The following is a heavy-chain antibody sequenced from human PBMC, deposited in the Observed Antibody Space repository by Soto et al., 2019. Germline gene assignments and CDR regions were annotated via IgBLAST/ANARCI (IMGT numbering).Heavy chain of an antibody. D-gene: IGHD1-26*01. V-gene: IGHV3-30-3*01. CDR3: ARALVGAAYYYYGMDV. CDR2: ISYDGSNK. Sequence: VQLVESGGGVVQPGRSLRLSCAASGFTFSSYAMHWVRQAPGKGLEWVAVISYDGSNKYYADSVKGRFTISRDNSKNTLYLQMNSLRAEDTAVYYCARALVGAAYYYYGMDVWGQGTTVTVSS. J-gene: IGHJ6*02. CDR1: GFTFSSYA.